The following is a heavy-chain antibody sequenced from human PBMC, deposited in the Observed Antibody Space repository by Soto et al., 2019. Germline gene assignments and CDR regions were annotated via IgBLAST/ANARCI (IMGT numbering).Heavy chain of an antibody. Sequence: GGSLRLSCAASGFTFSSYSMNWVRQAPGKGLEWVSYISSSSSTIYYADSVKGRFTISRDNAKNSLYLQMNSLRDEDTAVYYCAKQDYGAKGVAFDIWGQGTMVTVSS. V-gene: IGHV3-48*02. CDR3: AKQDYGAKGVAFDI. J-gene: IGHJ3*02. CDR2: ISSSSSTI. CDR1: GFTFSSYS. D-gene: IGHD4-17*01.